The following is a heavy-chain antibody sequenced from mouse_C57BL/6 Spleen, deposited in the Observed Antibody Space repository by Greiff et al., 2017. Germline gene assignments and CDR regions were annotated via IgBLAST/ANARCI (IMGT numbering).Heavy chain of an antibody. V-gene: IGHV1-69*01. CDR2: IDPSDSYT. Sequence: QVQLQQPGAELVMPGASVKLSCKASGYTFTSYWMHWVKQRPGQGLEWIGEIDPSDSYTNYNQKFKGKSTLTVDKSSSTAYMQLSSLTSEDSAVYYCAREDSSGARAYWGQGTLVTVSA. D-gene: IGHD3-2*02. J-gene: IGHJ3*01. CDR3: AREDSSGARAY. CDR1: GYTFTSYW.